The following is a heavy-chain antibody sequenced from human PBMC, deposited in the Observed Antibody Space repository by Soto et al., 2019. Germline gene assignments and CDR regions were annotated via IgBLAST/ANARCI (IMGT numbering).Heavy chain of an antibody. Sequence: SETLSLTCTVSGGSVSSGSYYWSWIRQPPGKGLEWIGWIYYSGSTNYNPSLKSPVTISVDTSKNQFSLKLSSVTAVDTAVYYCARGGSSSWYDYWGQGTLVTVSS. CDR3: ARGGSSSWYDY. CDR1: GGSVSSGSYY. J-gene: IGHJ4*02. CDR2: IYYSGST. V-gene: IGHV4-61*01. D-gene: IGHD6-13*01.